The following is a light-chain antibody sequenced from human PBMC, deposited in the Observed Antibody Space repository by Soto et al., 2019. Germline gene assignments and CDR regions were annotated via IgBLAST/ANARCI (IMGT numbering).Light chain of an antibody. CDR3: AVWDDNLRGLV. V-gene: IGLV1-47*01. CDR1: NSNIGNHF. J-gene: IGLJ2*01. Sequence: QPVLTQPPSASGTPGQRVTISCSGTNSNIGNHFVYWYQQLPGTAPKLLIYKNNQRPSGVPDRFSGSKSGTSASLAISGLRSEDEADYYCAVWDDNLRGLVFGGGTKVTVL. CDR2: KNN.